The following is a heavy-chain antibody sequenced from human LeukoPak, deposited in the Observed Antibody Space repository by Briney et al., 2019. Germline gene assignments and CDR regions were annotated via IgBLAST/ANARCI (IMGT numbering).Heavy chain of an antibody. CDR2: IYPGDSDT. CDR1: GYSFTSYW. D-gene: IGHD3-3*01. Sequence: GESLKISCKGSGYSFTSYWIGWVRQMPGKGLEWMGIIYPGDSDTRYSPPFQGQVTISADKSISTAYLQWSSLKASDTAMYYCARPDSYDFWNGWFDPWGQGTLVTVSS. CDR3: ARPDSYDFWNGWFDP. V-gene: IGHV5-51*01. J-gene: IGHJ5*02.